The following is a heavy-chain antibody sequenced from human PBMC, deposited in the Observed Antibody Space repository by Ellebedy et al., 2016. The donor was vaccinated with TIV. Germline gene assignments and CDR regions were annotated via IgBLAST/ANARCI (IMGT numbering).Heavy chain of an antibody. V-gene: IGHV3-30*18. D-gene: IGHD3-22*01. CDR1: GFTFCNYG. Sequence: GESLKISCAASGFTFCNYGMHWVRQAPGKGLEWVSVISYDGSNKYYADSVKCRFTISRDNSKNTLYVQMNSMRAEDTAVYYCAKVADYYHDSSGFPDNWGQGTLVTVSS. J-gene: IGHJ4*02. CDR2: ISYDGSNK. CDR3: AKVADYYHDSSGFPDN.